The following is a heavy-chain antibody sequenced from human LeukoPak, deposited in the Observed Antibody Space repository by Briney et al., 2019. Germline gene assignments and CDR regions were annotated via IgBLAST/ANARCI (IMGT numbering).Heavy chain of an antibody. J-gene: IGHJ4*02. V-gene: IGHV1-8*03. D-gene: IGHD1-26*01. CDR1: GYTFTSYD. CDR2: MNPNSGNT. Sequence: ASVKVSCKASGYTFTSYDINWVRQATGQGLEWMGWMNPNSGNTGYAQKFQGRVTITRNTSISTAYMELSSLRSEDTAVYYCARDADGGASIDYWGQGTLVTVSS. CDR3: ARDADGGASIDY.